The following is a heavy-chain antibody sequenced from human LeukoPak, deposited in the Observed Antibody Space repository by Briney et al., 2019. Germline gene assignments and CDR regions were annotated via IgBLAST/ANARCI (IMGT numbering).Heavy chain of an antibody. Sequence: SETLSLTCTVSGGSISSYYWSWIRQPPGKGLEWIGYIYTSGSTNYNPSLKSRVTISVDTSKNQFSLELSSVTAADTAVYYCATWPAYYSPYLETWGQGTLVTVSS. CDR3: ATWPAYYSPYLET. D-gene: IGHD3-22*01. CDR1: GGSISSYY. CDR2: IYTSGST. V-gene: IGHV4-4*09. J-gene: IGHJ4*02.